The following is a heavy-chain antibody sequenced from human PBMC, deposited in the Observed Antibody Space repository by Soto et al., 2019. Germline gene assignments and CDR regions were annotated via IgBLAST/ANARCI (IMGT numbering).Heavy chain of an antibody. CDR2: IIPIFGTA. D-gene: IGHD1-1*01. CDR3: ARPSMSLGYNRNNHNYGMDV. V-gene: IGHV1-69*06. Sequence: SVKVSCKASGGTFSSYAISWVRQAPGQGLEWMGGIIPIFGTANYAQKFQGRVTITADKSTSTAYMELSSLRSEDTAVYYCARPSMSLGYNRNNHNYGMDVCGQGTTVTVYS. J-gene: IGHJ6*02. CDR1: GGTFSSYA.